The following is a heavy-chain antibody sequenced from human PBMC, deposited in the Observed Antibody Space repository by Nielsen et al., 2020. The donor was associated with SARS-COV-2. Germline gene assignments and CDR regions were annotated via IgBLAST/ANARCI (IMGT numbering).Heavy chain of an antibody. J-gene: IGHJ4*02. CDR1: GYTFTNYA. CDR2: ISTDSGNP. Sequence: ASVKVSCKASGYTFTNYAMNWVRQAPGQGLEWMGWISTDSGNPTYAQGFTGRFVFSLDTSVTTTYLQISNLKAEDTAVYYCAREQSFCGVDCYSYFDFRGQGALVTVSS. D-gene: IGHD2-21*02. CDR3: AREQSFCGVDCYSYFDF. V-gene: IGHV7-4-1*02.